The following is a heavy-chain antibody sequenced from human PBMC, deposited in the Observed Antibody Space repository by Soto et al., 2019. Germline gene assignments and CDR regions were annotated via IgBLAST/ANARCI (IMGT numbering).Heavy chain of an antibody. V-gene: IGHV1-18*04. CDR2: ISAYNGNT. CDR3: ASSYYGSGTPYYYGMDV. Sequence: GASVKVSCKTSGYSFTDYKLHWVRQAPGQGLEWMGWISAYNGNTNYAQKLQGRVTMTTDTSTSTAYMELRSLRSDDTAVYYCASSYYGSGTPYYYGMDVWGQGTTVTVSS. J-gene: IGHJ6*02. D-gene: IGHD3-10*01. CDR1: GYSFTDYK.